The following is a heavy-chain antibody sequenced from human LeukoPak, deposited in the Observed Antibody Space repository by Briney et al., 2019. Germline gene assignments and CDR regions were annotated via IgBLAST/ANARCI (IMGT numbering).Heavy chain of an antibody. D-gene: IGHD3-16*01. CDR3: ARNGLIGFDY. J-gene: IGHJ4*02. V-gene: IGHV3-7*04. CDR1: GFTFSKYW. Sequence: GGSPRLSCVDSGFTFSKYWMSWVRQAPGKGLEWVARIKEDGSEKYYVDSVKGRFTISRDNTKNSMYLQMNSLRAEDTAVYYCARNGLIGFDYWGQGTLVTVSS. CDR2: IKEDGSEK.